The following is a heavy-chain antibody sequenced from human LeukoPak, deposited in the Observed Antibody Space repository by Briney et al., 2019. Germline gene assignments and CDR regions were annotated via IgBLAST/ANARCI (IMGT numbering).Heavy chain of an antibody. D-gene: IGHD1-7*01. CDR3: ARDNWNYGSSMDV. J-gene: IGHJ6*02. Sequence: SETLSLTCAVSGGSISSSNYWSWIRQPPGKGLEWIGYIYYSGSTNYNPSLKSRVTISVDTSKNQFSLKLSSVTAADTAVYHCARDNWNYGSSMDVWGQGTTVTVSS. CDR1: GGSISSSNY. CDR2: IYYSGST. V-gene: IGHV4-61*01.